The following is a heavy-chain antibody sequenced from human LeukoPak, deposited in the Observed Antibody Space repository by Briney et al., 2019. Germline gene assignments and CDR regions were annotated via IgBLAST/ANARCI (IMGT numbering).Heavy chain of an antibody. J-gene: IGHJ4*02. CDR2: ISAYNGNT. V-gene: IGHV1-18*01. Sequence: ASVKVSCKASGYTFTSYGISWVRQAPGQGLEWMGWISAYNGNTNYAQKLQGRVTMTTDTSTSAAYMELRSLRSDDTAVYYCARPATPVVAATLSFDYWGQGTLVTVSS. D-gene: IGHD2-15*01. CDR3: ARPATPVVAATLSFDY. CDR1: GYTFTSYG.